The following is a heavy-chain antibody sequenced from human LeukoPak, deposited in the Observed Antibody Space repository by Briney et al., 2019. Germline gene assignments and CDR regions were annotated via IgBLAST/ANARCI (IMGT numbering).Heavy chain of an antibody. J-gene: IGHJ4*02. CDR1: GGTFSSYA. CDR3: AVRGYSYGYPMSGLDY. D-gene: IGHD5-18*01. V-gene: IGHV1-69*06. Sequence: SVKVSRKASGGTFSSYAISWVRQAPGQGLEWMGGIIPIFGTANYAQKFQGRVTITADKSTSTAYMELSSLRSEDTAVYYCAVRGYSYGYPMSGLDYWGQGTLVTVSS. CDR2: IIPIFGTA.